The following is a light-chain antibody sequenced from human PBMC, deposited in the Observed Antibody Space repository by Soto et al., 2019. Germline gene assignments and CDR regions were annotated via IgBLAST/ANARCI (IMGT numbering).Light chain of an antibody. V-gene: IGKV3-20*01. CDR2: GAS. CDR3: QQYGSSPPYT. J-gene: IGKJ2*01. Sequence: EIVLTQSPGPLSLSPGERATLSCRASQCVSSSYLAWYQQKPGQAPRLLIYGASNRATGIPDRFSGSGSGTDFTLTISRLEPEDFAVYYCQQYGSSPPYTFGQGTQLEIK. CDR1: QCVSSSY.